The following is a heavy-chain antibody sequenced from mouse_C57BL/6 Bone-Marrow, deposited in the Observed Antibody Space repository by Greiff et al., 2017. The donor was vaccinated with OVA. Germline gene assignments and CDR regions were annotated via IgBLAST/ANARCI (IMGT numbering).Heavy chain of an antibody. CDR2: IHPSDSDT. CDR1: GYTFTSYW. CDR3: AIGEGYYYGSSHYFDY. V-gene: IGHV1-74*01. J-gene: IGHJ2*01. D-gene: IGHD1-1*01. Sequence: QVQLQQPGAELVKPGASVKVSCKASGYTFTSYWMHWVKQRPGQGLEWIGRIHPSDSDTNYNQKFKGKATLTVDKSSSTAYMQLSSLTSEASAVYYCAIGEGYYYGSSHYFDYWGQGTTLTVSS.